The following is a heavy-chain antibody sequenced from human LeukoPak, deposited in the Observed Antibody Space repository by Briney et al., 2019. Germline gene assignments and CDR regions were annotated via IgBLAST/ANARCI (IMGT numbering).Heavy chain of an antibody. J-gene: IGHJ4*02. CDR1: GFMFRSFE. CDR3: ALLAVARDFDY. D-gene: IGHD6-19*01. Sequence: GGSLRLSCAASGFMFRSFEMYWVRQAPGKGLEWVAYISSGASTMYYADSVKGRFTISRDDAKNSLFLQMNSLRAEDTAIYYCALLAVARDFDYWGQGTLVTVSS. CDR2: ISSGASTM. V-gene: IGHV3-48*03.